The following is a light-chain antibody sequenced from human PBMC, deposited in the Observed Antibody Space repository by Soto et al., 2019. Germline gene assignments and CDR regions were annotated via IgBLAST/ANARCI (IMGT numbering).Light chain of an antibody. Sequence: QSALTQPRSVSGSPGQSVTISCTGTSSDVGGYNYVSWYQQHPGKAPKLMIYDVSKRPSGVPDRLSGSKSGNTASLTISGLQAEYEADYYCCSYAGSYSYVFGTGTKLTVL. CDR1: SSDVGGYNY. V-gene: IGLV2-11*01. CDR2: DVS. CDR3: CSYAGSYSYV. J-gene: IGLJ1*01.